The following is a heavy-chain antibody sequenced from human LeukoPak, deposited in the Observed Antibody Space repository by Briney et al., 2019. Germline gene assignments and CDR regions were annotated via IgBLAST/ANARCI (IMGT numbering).Heavy chain of an antibody. D-gene: IGHD4-17*01. J-gene: IGHJ4*02. CDR3: ARVMKATVRTSNFDY. CDR1: GYTFTNYY. V-gene: IGHV1-2*06. CDR2: INPNSGDT. Sequence: ASVKVSCKASGYTFTNYYMYWVRQAPGQGLEWMGRINPNSGDTFYAQKFQGRVTMTRDTSISTAYMELSRLRSDDTAVYYCARVMKATVRTSNFDYWGQGTLVTVSS.